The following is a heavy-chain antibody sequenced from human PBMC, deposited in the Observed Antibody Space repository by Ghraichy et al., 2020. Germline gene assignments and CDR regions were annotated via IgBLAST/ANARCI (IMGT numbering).Heavy chain of an antibody. CDR3: AKNPPYYDILTGYITGALDY. D-gene: IGHD3-9*01. Sequence: GGSLRLSCAASGFTFSSYAMSWVRQAPGKGLEWVSAISGSGGSTYYADSVKGRFTISRDNSKNTLYLQMNSLRAEDTAVYYCAKNPPYYDILTGYITGALDYWGQGTLVTVSS. CDR1: GFTFSSYA. J-gene: IGHJ4*02. V-gene: IGHV3-23*01. CDR2: ISGSGGST.